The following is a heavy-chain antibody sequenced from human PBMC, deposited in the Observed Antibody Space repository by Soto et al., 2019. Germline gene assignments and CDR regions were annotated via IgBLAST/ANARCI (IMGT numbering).Heavy chain of an antibody. Sequence: SLRLSCAASGFTFSSYAMHWVRQAPGKGLEWVAVISYDGSNKYYADSVKGRFTISRDNSKNTLYLQMNSLRAEDTAVYYCARDYSDSSGYYEGNWFDPWGQGTLVTVSS. CDR1: GFTFSSYA. V-gene: IGHV3-30-3*01. D-gene: IGHD3-22*01. CDR3: ARDYSDSSGYYEGNWFDP. J-gene: IGHJ5*02. CDR2: ISYDGSNK.